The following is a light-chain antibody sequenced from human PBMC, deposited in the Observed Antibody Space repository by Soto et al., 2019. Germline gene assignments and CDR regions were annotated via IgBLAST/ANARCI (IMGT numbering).Light chain of an antibody. Sequence: EIVLTQSPGTLSLSPGERATLSCRASQSISSTYLAWYRQKPGQAPRLLIYAASSRATGIPDRFIGSGSGTDFTLTISRLEPEDFAVYYCQQYYASSWTFGQGTRVEIK. J-gene: IGKJ1*01. V-gene: IGKV3-20*01. CDR3: QQYYASSWT. CDR1: QSISSTY. CDR2: AAS.